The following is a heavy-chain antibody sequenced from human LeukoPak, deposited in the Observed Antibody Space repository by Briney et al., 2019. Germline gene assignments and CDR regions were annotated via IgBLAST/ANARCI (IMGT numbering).Heavy chain of an antibody. CDR2: INPNSGGT. J-gene: IGHJ3*02. V-gene: IGHV1-2*02. CDR3: ARGHITSIAARLEAFDI. D-gene: IGHD6-6*01. CDR1: GYTFTGYY. Sequence: ASVKVSCKASGYTFTGYYMHWVRQAPGQGLEWMGWINPNSGGTNYAQKLQGRVTMTTDTSTSTAYMELRSLRSDDTAVYYCARGHITSIAARLEAFDIWGQGTMVTVSS.